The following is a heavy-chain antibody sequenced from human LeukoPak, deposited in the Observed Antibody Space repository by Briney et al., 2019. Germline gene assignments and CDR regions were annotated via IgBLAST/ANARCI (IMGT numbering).Heavy chain of an antibody. CDR3: VRQYSGYESLYFDS. CDR1: GYTFTDYY. D-gene: IGHD5-12*01. V-gene: IGHV7-4-1*02. Sequence: ASVKVSCKASGYTFTDYYMHWVRQAPGQGPEWMGWINTYTGTPTYAQGFTGRFVFSLDSSVSTAYLQINSLKAEDIAVYYCVRQYSGYESLYFDSWGQGTLVTVSS. CDR2: INTYTGTP. J-gene: IGHJ4*02.